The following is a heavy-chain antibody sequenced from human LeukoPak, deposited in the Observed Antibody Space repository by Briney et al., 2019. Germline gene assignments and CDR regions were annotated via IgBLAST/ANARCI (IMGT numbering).Heavy chain of an antibody. J-gene: IGHJ4*02. CDR1: GFTFSSYG. D-gene: IGHD4-17*01. Sequence: GGSLRLSCAASGFTFSSYGMHWVRQAPGKGLEWVAVISYDGSNKYYADSVKGRFTISRDNSKNTLYLQMNSLRAEDTAVYYCAKDHDYGDYRSYFDYWGQETLVTVSS. V-gene: IGHV3-30*18. CDR3: AKDHDYGDYRSYFDY. CDR2: ISYDGSNK.